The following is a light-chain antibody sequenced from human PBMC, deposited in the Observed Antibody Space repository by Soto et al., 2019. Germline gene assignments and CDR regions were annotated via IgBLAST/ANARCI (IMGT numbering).Light chain of an antibody. CDR2: TNN. V-gene: IGLV1-40*01. Sequence: QSALAQPPSVSGSPGQRVTISCTGSSSNIGAGYDVHCYLQLPGTAPKLLVYTNNNRPPGVPDRFSGSKSGTSASLAITGLQAEDEADCYCQSYDNRLSAYVFGTGTKVTVL. J-gene: IGLJ1*01. CDR3: QSYDNRLSAYV. CDR1: SSNIGAGYD.